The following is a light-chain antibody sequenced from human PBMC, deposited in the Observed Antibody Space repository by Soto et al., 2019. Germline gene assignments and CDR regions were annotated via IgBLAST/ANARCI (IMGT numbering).Light chain of an antibody. CDR2: EVS. CDR3: SSYTSSSTSYV. Sequence: QSALTQPASVSGSPGQSITISCTGSSSDVGGYNYVSWYQQRPDKAPKLMIFEVSNRPSGVSNRFSGSKSGNTASLTISGLQAEDEADYYCSSYTSSSTSYVFGTGTKLTVL. V-gene: IGLV2-14*01. J-gene: IGLJ1*01. CDR1: SSDVGGYNY.